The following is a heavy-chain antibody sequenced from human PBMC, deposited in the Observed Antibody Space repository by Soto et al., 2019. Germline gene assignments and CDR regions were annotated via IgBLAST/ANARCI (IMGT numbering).Heavy chain of an antibody. CDR3: AKDVEGGSLFRGAFDY. CDR2: ISASGGAT. J-gene: IGHJ4*02. D-gene: IGHD1-26*01. CDR1: RFTFNSYA. V-gene: IGHV3-23*01. Sequence: PGGSLRLSCVASRFTFNSYAMSWVRQAPGKGLEWVAAISASGGATIHADSVKGRLTISRDNSKNTLYLQMNSLRAEDTAVYYCAKDVEGGSLFRGAFDYWGQGTQVTVSS.